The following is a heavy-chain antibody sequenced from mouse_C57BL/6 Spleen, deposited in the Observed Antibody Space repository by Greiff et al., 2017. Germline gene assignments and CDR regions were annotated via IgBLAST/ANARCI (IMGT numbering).Heavy chain of an antibody. CDR1: GYAFSSSW. Sequence: QVQLKESGPELVKPGASVTISCKASGYAFSSSWMNWVKQRPGKGLEWIGRIYPGDGDTNYNGKFKGKATLTADKSSSTAYMQLSSLTSEDSAVYYCARGQARLHDYFDYWGQGTTLTVAS. CDR3: ARGQARLHDYFDY. V-gene: IGHV1-82*01. CDR2: IYPGDGDT. J-gene: IGHJ2*01. D-gene: IGHD3-2*02.